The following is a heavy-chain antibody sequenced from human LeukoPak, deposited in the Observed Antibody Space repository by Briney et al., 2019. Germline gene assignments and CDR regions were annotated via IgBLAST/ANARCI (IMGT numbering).Heavy chain of an antibody. V-gene: IGHV3-21*01. CDR1: GFTFSSYS. J-gene: IGHJ4*02. D-gene: IGHD3-10*01. CDR3: ARGLGTYYYGSGSYSLDY. CDR2: ISSSSSYM. Sequence: GGSLRLSCAASGFTFSSYSMNWVRQAPGKGLEWVSSISSSSSYMYYADSVKGRFTISRDNAKNSLYLQMNSLRAEDTAVYYCARGLGTYYYGSGSYSLDYWGQGTLVTVSS.